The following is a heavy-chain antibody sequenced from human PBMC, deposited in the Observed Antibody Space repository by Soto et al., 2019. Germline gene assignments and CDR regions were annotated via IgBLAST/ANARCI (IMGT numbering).Heavy chain of an antibody. CDR1: GFTFSSYS. CDR2: ISSSSSTI. V-gene: IGHV3-48*01. Sequence: EVQLVESGGGLVQPGGSLRLSCAASGFTFSSYSMNWVRQAPGKGLEWVSYISSSSSTIYYADSVKGRFTITRDNAKNSLHLQVNSLRAEDTAVYYCAGEGHSSSWYCFDYWGQGTLVTFSS. CDR3: AGEGHSSSWYCFDY. J-gene: IGHJ4*02. D-gene: IGHD6-13*01.